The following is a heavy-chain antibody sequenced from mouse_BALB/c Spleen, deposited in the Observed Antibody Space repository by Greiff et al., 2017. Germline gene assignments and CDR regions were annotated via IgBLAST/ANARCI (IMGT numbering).Heavy chain of an antibody. D-gene: IGHD2-3*01. J-gene: IGHJ4*01. Sequence: QVQLKESGPGLVAPSQSLSITCTVSGFSLTGYGVNWVRQPPGKGLEWLGMIWGDGSTDYNSALKSRLSISKDNSKSQVFLKLNSLQTDDTATYYCAKPGRDGSPDYWGQGTSVTVSS. CDR2: IWGDGST. V-gene: IGHV2-6-7*01. CDR1: GFSLTGYG. CDR3: AKPGRDGSPDY.